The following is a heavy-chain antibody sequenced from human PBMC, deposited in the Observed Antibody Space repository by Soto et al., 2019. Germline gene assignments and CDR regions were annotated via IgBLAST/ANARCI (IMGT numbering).Heavy chain of an antibody. V-gene: IGHV4-4*02. CDR3: ASSGYDWGGYFDY. CDR2: IYHSGST. J-gene: IGHJ4*02. D-gene: IGHD5-12*01. CDR1: SGSISSSNW. Sequence: SETLSLTCAVASGSISSSNWWSWVRQPPGKGLEWIGEIYHSGSTNYNPSLKSRVTISVDKSKNQFSLKLSSVTAADTAVYYCASSGYDWGGYFDYWGQGTLVTVS.